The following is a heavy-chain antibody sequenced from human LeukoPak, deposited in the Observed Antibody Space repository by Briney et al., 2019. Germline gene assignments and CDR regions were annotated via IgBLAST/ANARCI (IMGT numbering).Heavy chain of an antibody. D-gene: IGHD3-3*01. Sequence: ASVKVSCKASGYTFTGYYMHWVRQAPGQGLEWMGRINPNSGGTNYAQKFQGRVTMTRDTSISTAYMELSRLKSDDTAVYYCGIAGVVTTIDYWGQGTLVTVSS. CDR2: INPNSGGT. V-gene: IGHV1-2*06. J-gene: IGHJ4*02. CDR1: GYTFTGYY. CDR3: GIAGVVTTIDY.